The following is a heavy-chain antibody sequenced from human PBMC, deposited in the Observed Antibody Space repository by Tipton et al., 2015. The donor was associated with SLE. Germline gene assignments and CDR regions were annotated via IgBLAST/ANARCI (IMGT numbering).Heavy chain of an antibody. V-gene: IGHV4-59*01. CDR1: GGSISSYY. CDR3: ARDPPGGLTGDGDDAFDI. Sequence: TLSLTCTVSGGSISSYYWSWIRQPPGKGLEWIRYIYYSGSTSYNPSLKSRVTISVDTSKNQFSLKLSSVTAADTAVYYCARDPPGGLTGDGDDAFDIWGQGTMVTVSS. CDR2: IYYSGST. D-gene: IGHD7-27*01. J-gene: IGHJ3*02.